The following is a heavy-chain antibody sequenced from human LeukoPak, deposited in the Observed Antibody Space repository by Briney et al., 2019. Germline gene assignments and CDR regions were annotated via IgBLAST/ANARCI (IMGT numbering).Heavy chain of an antibody. Sequence: SETLSLTCTVSGGSFRSYYWTWIRKPPGKGLEWIAYIYYSGSTNYNPSLKSRVTISLDTSQNQFSLNLSSVTAADTAVYYCARDRGEPLFDYWGQGTLVTVSS. J-gene: IGHJ4*02. CDR3: ARDRGEPLFDY. CDR1: GGSFRSYY. V-gene: IGHV4-59*01. CDR2: IYYSGST. D-gene: IGHD1-14*01.